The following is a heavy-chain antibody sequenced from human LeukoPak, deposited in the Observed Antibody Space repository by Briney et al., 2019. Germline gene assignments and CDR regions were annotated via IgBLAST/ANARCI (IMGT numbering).Heavy chain of an antibody. V-gene: IGHV4-34*01. CDR2: INHSGST. D-gene: IGHD1-26*01. Sequence: ASETLSLTCAVYGGSFSGYYWSWIRQPPGKGLEWIGEINHSGSTNYNPSLKSRVTISVDTSKNQFSLKLSSVTAADTAVYYCARRVGATRRDYWGQGTLVTVSS. CDR1: GGSFSGYY. J-gene: IGHJ4*02. CDR3: ARRVGATRRDY.